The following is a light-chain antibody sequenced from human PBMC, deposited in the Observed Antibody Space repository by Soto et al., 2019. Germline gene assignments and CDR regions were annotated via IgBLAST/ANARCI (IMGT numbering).Light chain of an antibody. CDR1: QDIRKP. Sequence: DIQMTQSPSSLSISLGDRVTITCQASQDIRKPLNWYQQKPGKAPKLLIYETSYLETGVSSRFSGSGSGTEFTLTISSLQAEDSATYYCQQYSSLPVTYGQGTRLQIK. J-gene: IGKJ5*01. CDR3: QQYSSLPVT. V-gene: IGKV1-33*01. CDR2: ETS.